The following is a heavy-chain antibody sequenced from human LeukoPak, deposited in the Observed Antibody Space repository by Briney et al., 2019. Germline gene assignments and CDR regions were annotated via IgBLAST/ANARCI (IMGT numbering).Heavy chain of an antibody. CDR3: ARGALWGYDGARFGWFDP. CDR1: GGSVSSGSYY. CDR2: IYYSGST. J-gene: IGHJ5*02. V-gene: IGHV4-61*01. D-gene: IGHD4/OR15-4a*01. Sequence: PSETLSLTCTVSGGSVSSGSYYWSWIRQPPGKGLEWIGYIYYSGSTNYNPSLKSRVTISVDTSKNQFSLKLSSVTTADTAVYYCARGALWGYDGARFGWFDPWGQGTLVTVSS.